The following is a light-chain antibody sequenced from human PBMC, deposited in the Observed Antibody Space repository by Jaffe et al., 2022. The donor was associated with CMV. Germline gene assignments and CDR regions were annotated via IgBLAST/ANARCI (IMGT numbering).Light chain of an antibody. CDR3: LLWSGGAWV. CDR1: TGAVTSTYY. Sequence: QTVVTQEPSLTVSPGGTVTLTCASSTGAVTSTYYPHWFQQRPGQAPRELIYGTSKHSWTPARFSGSLLGGKAALTLSGVHPDDEAEYYCLLWSGGAWVFGGGTKLTVL. J-gene: IGLJ3*02. CDR2: GT. V-gene: IGLV7-43*01.